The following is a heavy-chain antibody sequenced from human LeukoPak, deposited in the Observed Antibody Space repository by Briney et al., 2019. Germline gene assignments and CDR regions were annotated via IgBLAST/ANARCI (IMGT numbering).Heavy chain of an antibody. CDR3: ARGAGASSWYFDL. D-gene: IGHD6-13*01. CDR1: GGSISSGGYY. J-gene: IGHJ2*01. Sequence: SETLSLTCTVSGGSISSGGYYWSWIRQHPGKGLEWIGYIYYSGSTYYNPSLKIRVTISVDTSKNQFSLKLSSVTAADTAVYYCARGAGASSWYFDLWGRGTLVTVSS. CDR2: IYYSGST. V-gene: IGHV4-31*03.